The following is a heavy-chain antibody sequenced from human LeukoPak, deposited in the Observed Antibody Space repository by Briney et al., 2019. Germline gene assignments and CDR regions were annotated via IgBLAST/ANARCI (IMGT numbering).Heavy chain of an antibody. Sequence: SQTLPLTCAISGDSVSTNSGAWNWIRQSPSRGLEWLGKTYYRSKWFNEYAVSLEGRMTINPDTSKNQFSMQLKSVTPEDTAVYYCVRSGYTAWLDYWGQGILVTVSS. V-gene: IGHV6-1*01. D-gene: IGHD5-12*01. CDR2: TYYRSKWFN. CDR1: GDSVSTNSGA. J-gene: IGHJ4*02. CDR3: VRSGYTAWLDY.